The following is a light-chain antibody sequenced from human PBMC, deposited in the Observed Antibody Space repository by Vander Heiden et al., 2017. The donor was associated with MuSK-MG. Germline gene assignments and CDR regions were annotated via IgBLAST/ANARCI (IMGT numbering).Light chain of an antibody. Sequence: SALTHPASVSRPPAPSITISCTGASRNVGNYDLVSWYQQHPGKAPKVIIYEVTERPSGVSNRFSGSKSGNTASLTSSGLQAEDEADYYCCSYTGSSAWVFGGGTKVTVL. CDR1: SRNVGNYDL. J-gene: IGLJ3*02. V-gene: IGLV2-23*02. CDR3: CSYTGSSAWV. CDR2: EVT.